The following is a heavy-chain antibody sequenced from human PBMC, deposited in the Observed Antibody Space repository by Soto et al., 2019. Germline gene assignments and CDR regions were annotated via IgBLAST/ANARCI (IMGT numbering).Heavy chain of an antibody. CDR2: IYYSGRT. J-gene: IGHJ4*02. CDR1: GGSISSGGYF. D-gene: IGHD6-13*01. V-gene: IGHV4-31*03. Sequence: QVQLQESGPGLVKPSQTLSLTCTVSGGSISSGGYFWSWVRQHPGKGLEWIGNIYYSGRTYYNPSLNSRVTISVDTSKNQFSLKLSSVTAADTAVYYCARFAKEENPKVGSWYYFDYWGPGTRVSVSS. CDR3: ARFAKEENPKVGSWYYFDY.